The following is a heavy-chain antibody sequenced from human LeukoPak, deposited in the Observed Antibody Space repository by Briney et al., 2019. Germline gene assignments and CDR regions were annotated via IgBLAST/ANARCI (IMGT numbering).Heavy chain of an antibody. CDR1: GDSISIYY. CDR3: ARGGTRLYTSGSLDY. CDR2: INYSGST. J-gene: IGHJ4*02. Sequence: SETLSLTCSVSGDSISIYYWSWIRQPPGKGLQWIGYINYSGSTNYNPSLKSRVTVSVDTSKNQFSLELSSVTAADTAVYYCARGGTRLYTSGSLDYWAREFWSPSPQ. V-gene: IGHV4-59*01. D-gene: IGHD6-25*01.